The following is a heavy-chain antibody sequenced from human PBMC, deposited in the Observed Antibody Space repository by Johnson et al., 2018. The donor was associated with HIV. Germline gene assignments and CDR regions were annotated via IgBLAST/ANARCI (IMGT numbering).Heavy chain of an antibody. CDR2: ISWNSGSI. CDR1: GFTFDDYA. J-gene: IGHJ3*02. V-gene: IGHV3-9*01. Sequence: VESGGGLVQPGRSLRLSCAASGFTFDDYAMHWVRQAPGKGLEWVSGISWNSGSIGYADSVKGRFTISRDNAKTSLYLQMNSLRAEDTAVYYCERGISNWNYFDDDAFDIWGQGTMVTLSS. CDR3: ERGISNWNYFDDDAFDI. D-gene: IGHD1-7*01.